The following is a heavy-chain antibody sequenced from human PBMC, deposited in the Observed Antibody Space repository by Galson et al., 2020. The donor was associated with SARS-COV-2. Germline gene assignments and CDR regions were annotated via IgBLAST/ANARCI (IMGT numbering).Heavy chain of an antibody. CDR2: IYTSGST. J-gene: IGHJ6*02. D-gene: IGHD6-13*01. V-gene: IGHV4-61*02. Sequence: SETLSLTCTVSGGSISSGSYYWSWIRQPAGKGLEWIGRIYTSGSTNYNPSLKSRVTISVDTSKNQFSLKLSSVTAADTAVYYCARDDSSSWYHYYGMDVWGQGTTVTVSS. CDR1: GGSISSGSYY. CDR3: ARDDSSSWYHYYGMDV.